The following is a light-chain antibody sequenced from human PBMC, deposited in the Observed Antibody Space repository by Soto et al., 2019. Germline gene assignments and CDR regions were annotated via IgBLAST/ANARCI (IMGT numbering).Light chain of an antibody. CDR3: SLYYSDFRV. CDR1: TGGVTSGHY. Sequence: QTVVTQEPSLTVSPGGTVTLTCASSTGGVTSGHYPHWLQQKPGQAPRTLIYDTSSTHSWTPARFSGSLLGDKAALTLSGAQAEDEAEYYCSLYYSDFRVFGGGTKLTVL. J-gene: IGLJ3*02. V-gene: IGLV7-46*01. CDR2: DTS.